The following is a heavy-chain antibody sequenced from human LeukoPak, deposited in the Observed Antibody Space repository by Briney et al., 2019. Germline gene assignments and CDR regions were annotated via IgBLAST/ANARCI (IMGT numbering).Heavy chain of an antibody. CDR1: GFTFSSYW. D-gene: IGHD6-13*01. Sequence: GGSLRLSRAASGFTFSSYWMHWVRQAPGKGLVWVSRINSDGSSTSYADSVKGRFTISRDNAKNTLYLQMNSLRAEDTAVYYCASPPYSSSWYYFDYWGQGTLVTVSS. J-gene: IGHJ4*02. CDR3: ASPPYSSSWYYFDY. CDR2: INSDGSST. V-gene: IGHV3-74*01.